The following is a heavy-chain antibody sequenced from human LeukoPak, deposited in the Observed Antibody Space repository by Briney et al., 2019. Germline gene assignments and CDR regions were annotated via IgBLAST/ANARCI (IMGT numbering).Heavy chain of an antibody. CDR1: GFTFSSYS. CDR2: TSYDENE. D-gene: IGHD1-20*01. Sequence: GGSLRLSCAASGFTFSSYSMNWVRQAPGKGLEWVAVTSYDENEYYVDSVKGRFTISRDNSKNTLYLQMNSLRAEDTAVYYCAKAAGKYNWNPDSWGQGTLVTVSS. V-gene: IGHV3-30*18. CDR3: AKAAGKYNWNPDS. J-gene: IGHJ4*02.